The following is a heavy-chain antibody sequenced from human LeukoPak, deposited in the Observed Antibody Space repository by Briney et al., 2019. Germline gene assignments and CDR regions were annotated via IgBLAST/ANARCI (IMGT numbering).Heavy chain of an antibody. J-gene: IGHJ4*02. Sequence: PGGSLRLSCAASGFTFSTYWMSWVRQAPGKGLEWVANIKQDGSEKYYVDSVKGRFTISRDNAKNSLYLQMNSLRAEDTAVYYCARTARRFGIAAAPPAYWGQGTLVTVSS. V-gene: IGHV3-7*01. D-gene: IGHD6-13*01. CDR1: GFTFSTYW. CDR2: IKQDGSEK. CDR3: ARTARRFGIAAAPPAY.